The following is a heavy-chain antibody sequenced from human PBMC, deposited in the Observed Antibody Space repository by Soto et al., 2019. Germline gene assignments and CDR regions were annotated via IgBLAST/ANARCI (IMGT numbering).Heavy chain of an antibody. CDR3: ASRYGPSEFDH. J-gene: IGHJ4*02. V-gene: IGHV4-34*01. CDR2: INHSGST. Sequence: SETLSLTCAVYGGSFSGYYWSWIRQPPGKGLEWIGEINHSGSTNYNPSLNSRVTISVDTSKNQFSLRLTSVTAADTAVYYCASRYGPSEFDHWGQGSLVTVSS. D-gene: IGHD3-9*01. CDR1: GGSFSGYY.